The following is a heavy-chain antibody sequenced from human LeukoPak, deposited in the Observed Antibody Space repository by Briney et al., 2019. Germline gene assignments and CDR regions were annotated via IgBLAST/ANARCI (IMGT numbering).Heavy chain of an antibody. CDR2: IYYTGTT. CDR3: ARQATYYYYYGMDV. CDR1: GGSISSSSYY. V-gene: IGHV4-39*01. J-gene: IGHJ6*02. Sequence: SETLSLTCSVSGGSISSSSYYWGWIRQPPGKGREWIGSIYYTGTTYYNPSLRSRVTISVDTSKNQFSLKLSSVTAADTAVYYCARQATYYYYYGMDVWSQGTTVTVSS. D-gene: IGHD5-12*01.